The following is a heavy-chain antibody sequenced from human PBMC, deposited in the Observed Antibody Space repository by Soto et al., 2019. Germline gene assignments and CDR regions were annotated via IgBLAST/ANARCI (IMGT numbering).Heavy chain of an antibody. CDR3: ARGGENRIQLWLYDY. J-gene: IGHJ4*02. CDR1: GYTLTELS. Sequence: GASVKVSCKVSGYTLTELSMHWVRQAHGKGLEWMGGFDPEDGDTIYAQKYQGRVTMTEDTSTNTAYMELSRLRSDDTAVYYCARGGENRIQLWLYDYWGQGTLVTVSS. D-gene: IGHD5-18*01. CDR2: FDPEDGDT. V-gene: IGHV1-24*01.